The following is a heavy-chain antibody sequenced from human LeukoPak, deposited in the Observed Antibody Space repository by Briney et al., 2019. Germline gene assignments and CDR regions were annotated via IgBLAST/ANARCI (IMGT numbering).Heavy chain of an antibody. V-gene: IGHV3-48*04. CDR3: ARGPDILTGYYIPFFDY. CDR2: ISSSSSTI. Sequence: GGSLRLSCAASGFTSSSYSMNWVRQAPGKGLEWVSYISSSSSTIYYADSVKGRFTVSRDNAKNSLYLQMNSLRAEDTAVYYCARGPDILTGYYIPFFDYWGQGTLVTVSS. CDR1: GFTSSSYS. D-gene: IGHD3-9*01. J-gene: IGHJ4*02.